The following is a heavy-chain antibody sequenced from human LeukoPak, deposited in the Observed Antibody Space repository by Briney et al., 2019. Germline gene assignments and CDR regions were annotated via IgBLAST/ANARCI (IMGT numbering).Heavy chain of an antibody. CDR3: TTRRQDGW. CDR1: GFTFSSYA. D-gene: IGHD2-15*01. Sequence: GGSLRLSCAASGFTFSSYAMSWVRQAPGKGLEWVGSIKGKIDGATIDYAAPVKGRFTISRDDSRNTLYLQMHSLKTEDTAVYYCTTRRQDGWWGQGTLVTVSS. J-gene: IGHJ4*02. V-gene: IGHV3-15*01. CDR2: IKGKIDGATI.